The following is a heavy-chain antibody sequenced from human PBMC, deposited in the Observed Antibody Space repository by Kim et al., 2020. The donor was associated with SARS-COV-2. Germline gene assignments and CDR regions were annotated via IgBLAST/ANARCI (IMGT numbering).Heavy chain of an antibody. Sequence: GGSLRLSCAASGFTFSNAWMSWVRQAPGKGLEWVGRIKSKTDGGTTDYAAPVKGRFTISRDDSKNTLYLQMNSLKTEDTAVYYCTTGQDYGDRDAFDIWGQGTMVTVSS. CDR1: GFTFSNAW. J-gene: IGHJ3*02. D-gene: IGHD4-17*01. CDR3: TTGQDYGDRDAFDI. V-gene: IGHV3-15*01. CDR2: IKSKTDGGTT.